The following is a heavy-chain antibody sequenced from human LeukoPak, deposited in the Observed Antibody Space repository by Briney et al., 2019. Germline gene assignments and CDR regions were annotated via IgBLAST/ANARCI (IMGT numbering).Heavy chain of an antibody. Sequence: GGSLRLSCAASGFTFSSYAMSWVRQAPGKGLEWVSAISGSGGSTYYADSVKGRFTISRDNSKNTLYPQMNSLRAEDTAVYYCAKDQRSYSSSWSAGSWGQGTLVTVSS. CDR3: AKDQRSYSSSWSAGS. CDR1: GFTFSSYA. CDR2: ISGSGGST. D-gene: IGHD6-13*01. V-gene: IGHV3-23*01. J-gene: IGHJ4*02.